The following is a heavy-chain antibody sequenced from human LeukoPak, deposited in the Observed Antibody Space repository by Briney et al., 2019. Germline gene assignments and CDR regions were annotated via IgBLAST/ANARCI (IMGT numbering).Heavy chain of an antibody. D-gene: IGHD4-23*01. J-gene: IGHJ4*02. Sequence: GASLKISSKGSGYSFTSYWIGWVRQLPGKGLEWMGIFYPGDSDTRYSPSFQGQVTISADKSISAAYLQWSSLKASDTAMYYCARRKGGNSGKIDYWGQGTLVTVSS. CDR3: ARRKGGNSGKIDY. V-gene: IGHV5-51*01. CDR1: GYSFTSYW. CDR2: FYPGDSDT.